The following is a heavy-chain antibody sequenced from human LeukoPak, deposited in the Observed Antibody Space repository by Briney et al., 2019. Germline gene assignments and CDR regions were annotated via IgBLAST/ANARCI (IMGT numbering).Heavy chain of an antibody. CDR2: IYYSGST. CDR1: GGSIGSSNYY. D-gene: IGHD2-2*01. CDR3: ARDVVAAVGSFDY. Sequence: SETLSLTCTVSGGSIGSSNYYWGWIRQPPGKGLEWIGNIYYSGSTYYNPSLKSRVTISVDTSKNQFSLKLSSVTAADTAVYYCARDVVAAVGSFDYWGQGTQVTVSS. J-gene: IGHJ4*02. V-gene: IGHV4-39*07.